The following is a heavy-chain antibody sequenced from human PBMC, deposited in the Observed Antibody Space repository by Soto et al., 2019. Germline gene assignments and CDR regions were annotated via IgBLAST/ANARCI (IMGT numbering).Heavy chain of an antibody. Sequence: GGSLRLSCAASGFTVSSNYMSWVRQAPGKGLEWVSVIYSGGSTYYADSVKGRFTISRDNSKNTLYLQMNSLRAEDTAVYYCARLSPPQNYYDSSGYRYFDYWGQGTLVTVSS. CDR3: ARLSPPQNYYDSSGYRYFDY. V-gene: IGHV3-53*01. CDR2: IYSGGST. CDR1: GFTVSSNY. J-gene: IGHJ4*02. D-gene: IGHD3-22*01.